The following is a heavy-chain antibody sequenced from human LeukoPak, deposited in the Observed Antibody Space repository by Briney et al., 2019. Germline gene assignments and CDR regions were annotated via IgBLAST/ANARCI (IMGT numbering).Heavy chain of an antibody. CDR1: GFTFDDYA. Sequence: GGSLRLSCAASGFTFDDYAMHWVRQAPGKGLEWVSGISWNSGSIDYAASVKGRFTISRDNAKKSLYLQMNSLRPEDTALYYCAKGTGRYWTFFDSWGQGIQVTVSS. J-gene: IGHJ4*02. V-gene: IGHV3-9*01. D-gene: IGHD1-26*01. CDR2: ISWNSGSI. CDR3: AKGTGRYWTFFDS.